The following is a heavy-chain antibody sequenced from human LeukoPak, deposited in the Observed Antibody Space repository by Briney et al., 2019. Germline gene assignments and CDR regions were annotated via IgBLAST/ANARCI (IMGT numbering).Heavy chain of an antibody. J-gene: IGHJ6*03. CDR2: ISGSGGST. V-gene: IGHV3-23*01. CDR1: GFTFSNAW. Sequence: PGGSLRLSCAASGFTFSNAWMSWVRQAPGKGLEWVSAISGSGGSTYYADSAKGRFTISRDNAKNTLYLQMNSLRAEDTAVYYCVRKGTYYMDVWGKGTSVTISS. CDR3: VRKGTYYMDV.